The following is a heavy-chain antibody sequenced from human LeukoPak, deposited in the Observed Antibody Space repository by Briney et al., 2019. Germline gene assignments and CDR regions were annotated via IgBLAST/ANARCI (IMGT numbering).Heavy chain of an antibody. CDR1: GGTFSSYA. D-gene: IGHD3-3*01. CDR2: IIPIFGTA. Sequence: SVKVSCKASGGTFSSYAISWVRQAPGQGLEWMGGIIPIFGTANYAQKFLGRVTITADKSTSTAYMEMSSLRSEDTAVYYCATAVNTIFGVVTQTYYYYYYMDVWGKGTTVTVSS. J-gene: IGHJ6*03. CDR3: ATAVNTIFGVVTQTYYYYYYMDV. V-gene: IGHV1-69*06.